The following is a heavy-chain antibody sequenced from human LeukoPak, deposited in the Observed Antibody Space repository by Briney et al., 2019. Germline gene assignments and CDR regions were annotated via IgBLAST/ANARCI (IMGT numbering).Heavy chain of an antibody. CDR2: ISGSGGST. Sequence: GGSLRLSCAASGFTFSSYGMSWVRQAPGKGLEWVSAISGSGGSTYYADSVKGRFTISRDNSKDTLYLQMNSLRAEDTAVYYCAKIGRRYDFWTGYYEEEVDYMDVWGKGTTVTVSS. CDR1: GFTFSSYG. V-gene: IGHV3-23*01. CDR3: AKIGRRYDFWTGYYEEEVDYMDV. J-gene: IGHJ6*03. D-gene: IGHD3-3*01.